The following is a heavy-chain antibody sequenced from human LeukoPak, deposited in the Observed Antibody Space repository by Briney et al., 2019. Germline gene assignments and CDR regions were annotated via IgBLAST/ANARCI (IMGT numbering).Heavy chain of an antibody. V-gene: IGHV4-4*02. CDR3: ARGADSSGYYSIFYFDY. Sequence: PSETLSLTCAVSGGSITSGNWWTWVRQPPGRGLEWIGEIYHSGSTNYNPSLKSRVTISVDKSKNQFSLTLSSVTAADTAVYYCARGADSSGYYSIFYFDYWGQGTLVTVSS. CDR2: IYHSGST. J-gene: IGHJ4*02. D-gene: IGHD3-22*01. CDR1: GGSITSGNW.